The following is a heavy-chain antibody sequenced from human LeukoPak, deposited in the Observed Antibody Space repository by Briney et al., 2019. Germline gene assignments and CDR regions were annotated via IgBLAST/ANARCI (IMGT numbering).Heavy chain of an antibody. CDR3: ASGDFWSGIDY. D-gene: IGHD3-3*01. CDR1: GGSISSGGYS. V-gene: IGHV4-30-2*01. J-gene: IGHJ4*02. CDR2: IHHSGST. Sequence: SETLSLTCAVSGGSISSGGYSWSWIRQPPGKGLEWIGYIHHSGSTYYNPSLKSRVTISVDRSKNQFSLKLSSVTAADTAVYYCASGDFWSGIDYWGQGTLVTVSS.